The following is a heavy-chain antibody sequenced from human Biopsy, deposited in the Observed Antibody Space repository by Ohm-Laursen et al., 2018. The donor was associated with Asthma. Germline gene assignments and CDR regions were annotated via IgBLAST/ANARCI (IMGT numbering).Heavy chain of an antibody. Sequence: SSVKVSCKVSGYTFTSYYMHWVRQAPGQGLEWMGIINPSGGSTSYAQKFQGRVTMTRDTSTSTVYMELSSLRSEDTAMYYCARRGITGTTLDYWGQGTLVTVSS. J-gene: IGHJ4*02. D-gene: IGHD1-7*01. CDR2: INPSGGST. CDR1: GYTFTSYY. CDR3: ARRGITGTTLDY. V-gene: IGHV1-46*01.